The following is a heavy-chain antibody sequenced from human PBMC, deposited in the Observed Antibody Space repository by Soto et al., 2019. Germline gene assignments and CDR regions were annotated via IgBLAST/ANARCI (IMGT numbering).Heavy chain of an antibody. CDR3: ARGLHTFYYSYMDV. CDR2: INAGNGNT. Sequence: ASVKVSCKASGYTFNSYGMHWVRQAPGQRLEWMGWINAGNGNTKYSQKFQGRVTITRDTSASTAYMELSSLRSEDTAVYHCARGLHTFYYSYMDVWGKGTTVTVSS. V-gene: IGHV1-3*01. D-gene: IGHD5-12*01. J-gene: IGHJ6*03. CDR1: GYTFNSYG.